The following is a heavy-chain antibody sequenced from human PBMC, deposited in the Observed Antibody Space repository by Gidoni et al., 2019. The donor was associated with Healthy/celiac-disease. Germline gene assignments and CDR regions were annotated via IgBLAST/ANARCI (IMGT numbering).Heavy chain of an antibody. V-gene: IGHV4-39*07. CDR3: ARVVVGADCFDY. J-gene: IGHJ4*02. CDR2: IYYSGST. Sequence: QLQLQESGPGLVKPSETLSLTCTVSGGSISSSSYYWGWIRQPPGKGLEWIGSIYYSGSTYYNPSLKSRVTISVDTSKNQFSLKLSSVTAADTAVYYCARVVVGADCFDYWGQGTLVTVSS. D-gene: IGHD1-26*01. CDR1: GGSISSSSYY.